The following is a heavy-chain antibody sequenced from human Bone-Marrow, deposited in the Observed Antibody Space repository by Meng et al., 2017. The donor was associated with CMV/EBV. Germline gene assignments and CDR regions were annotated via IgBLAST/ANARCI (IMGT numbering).Heavy chain of an antibody. J-gene: IGHJ4*02. CDR2: ISISSSYI. CDR1: GFTFSSYS. V-gene: IGHV3-21*01. CDR3: ARGNMLALGFDY. Sequence: GGSLRLSCAASGFTFSSYSMNWVRQAPGKGLEWVSSISISSSYIYYADSVKGRFTISRDNAKNSLYLQMTSLRAEDTAVYYCARGNMLALGFDYWGQGTLVTVYS. D-gene: IGHD2/OR15-2a*01.